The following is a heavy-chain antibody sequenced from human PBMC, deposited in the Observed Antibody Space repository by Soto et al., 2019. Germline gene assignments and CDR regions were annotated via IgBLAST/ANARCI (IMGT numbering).Heavy chain of an antibody. Sequence: ASVKVSCKASGYTFTSYGISWVRQAPGQGLEWMGWISAYNGNTNYAQKLQGRVTMTTDTSTSTAYMELRSLRSDDTAMYYCARRSSSNYYYGMDVWGQGTTVTVSS. V-gene: IGHV1-18*04. CDR1: GYTFTSYG. D-gene: IGHD6-13*01. CDR3: ARRSSSNYYYGMDV. J-gene: IGHJ6*02. CDR2: ISAYNGNT.